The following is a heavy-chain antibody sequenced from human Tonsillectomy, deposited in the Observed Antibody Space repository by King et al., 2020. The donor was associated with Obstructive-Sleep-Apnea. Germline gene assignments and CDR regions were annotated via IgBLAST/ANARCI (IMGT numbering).Heavy chain of an antibody. CDR3: ARSDIVVVVSATKSSNWFDP. D-gene: IGHD2-15*01. CDR1: GGSFSGYY. CDR2: INHSGST. V-gene: IGHV4-34*01. Sequence: QVQLQQWGAGLLKPSETLSLTCAVYGGSFSGYYWTWVRQPPDKGLEWIGEINHSGSTNYNPSLKSRVTISVDTSKNQISLNLNSVTAADTAVYYCARSDIVVVVSATKSSNWFDPWGQGTLVTVSS. J-gene: IGHJ5*02.